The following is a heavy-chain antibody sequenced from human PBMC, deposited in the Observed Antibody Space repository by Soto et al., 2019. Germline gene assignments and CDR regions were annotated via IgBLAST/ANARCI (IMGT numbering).Heavy chain of an antibody. CDR2: IIPIFGTA. Sequence: QVQLVQSGAEVKKPGSSVKVSCKASGGTFSSYAICWVRLAPGHGLAWMGGIIPIFGTANYAQKFQVRVTITADESTSTAYMELSSLRSEDTAVYYCARDGQGAAMGPFDYWGQGTLVTVSS. V-gene: IGHV1-69*01. J-gene: IGHJ4*02. D-gene: IGHD5-18*01. CDR3: ARDGQGAAMGPFDY. CDR1: GGTFSSYA.